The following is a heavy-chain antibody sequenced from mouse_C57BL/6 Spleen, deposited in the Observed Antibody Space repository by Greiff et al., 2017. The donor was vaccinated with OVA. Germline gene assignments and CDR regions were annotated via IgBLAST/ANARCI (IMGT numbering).Heavy chain of an antibody. Sequence: DVKLQESGPGLVKPSQSLSLTCSVTGYSITSGYYWNWIRQFPGNKLEWMGYISYDGSNNYNPSLKNRISITRDTSKNQFFLKLNYVTTEDSATSYCASYLYDYVVWSFDYWGQGTTLTVSS. CDR3: ASYLYDYVVWSFDY. J-gene: IGHJ2*01. CDR1: GYSITSGYY. V-gene: IGHV3-6*01. D-gene: IGHD2-4*01. CDR2: ISYDGSN.